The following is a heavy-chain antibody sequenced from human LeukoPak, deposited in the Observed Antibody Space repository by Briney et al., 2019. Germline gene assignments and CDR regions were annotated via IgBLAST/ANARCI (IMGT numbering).Heavy chain of an antibody. Sequence: GGSLRLSCAASGFTFSSYGMHWVRQAPGKGLEWEAVISYDGSNEYYADSVKGRFTISRDNSKNTLYLQMNSLRAEDTAVYYCAKDADRYCSSTSCHSPFDYWGQGTLVTVSS. V-gene: IGHV3-30*18. CDR2: ISYDGSNE. CDR3: AKDADRYCSSTSCHSPFDY. CDR1: GFTFSSYG. D-gene: IGHD2-2*01. J-gene: IGHJ4*02.